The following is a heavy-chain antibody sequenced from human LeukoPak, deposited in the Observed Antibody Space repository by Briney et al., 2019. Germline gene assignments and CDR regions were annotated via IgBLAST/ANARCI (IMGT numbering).Heavy chain of an antibody. CDR2: IKGNFGDT. Sequence: GASVKVSCKSSGYTFTGYYLHWVRQAPGQGLEWIGWIKGNFGDTYYTENFQGRGTMTRETSATTAYMELSGLESGDTALYFCARGWKWLHPYGMDVWGQGTTVSVSS. CDR3: ARGWKWLHPYGMDV. V-gene: IGHV1-2*02. CDR1: GYTFTGYY. D-gene: IGHD5-12*01. J-gene: IGHJ6*02.